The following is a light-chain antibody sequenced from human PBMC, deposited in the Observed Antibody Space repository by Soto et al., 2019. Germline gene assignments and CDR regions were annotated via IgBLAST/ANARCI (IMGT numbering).Light chain of an antibody. CDR3: QQSYSTPAPT. V-gene: IGKV1-39*01. CDR1: QSISSY. J-gene: IGKJ4*01. Sequence: IQLTQSPSSLSASVGDRVTITCRASQSISSYLNWYQQKPGKAPKLLIHAASSLQSGAPSRFSGSGSGTDFTLTISSLQPEDFATYYCQQSYSTPAPTFGGGTKVDIK. CDR2: AAS.